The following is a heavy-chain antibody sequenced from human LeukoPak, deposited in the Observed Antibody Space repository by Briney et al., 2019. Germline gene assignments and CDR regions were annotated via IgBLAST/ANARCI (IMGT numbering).Heavy chain of an antibody. J-gene: IGHJ6*03. CDR2: IYYSGST. CDR1: GGSISSSSYY. Sequence: SETLSLTCTVSGGSISSSSYYWGWIRQPPGKGLEWIGSIYYSGSTYYNPSLKSRVTISVDTSKNQFSLKLSSVTAADTAVYYCARWGYAGFGDRRPLYYYYYYMDVWGKGTTVTISS. D-gene: IGHD3-10*01. V-gene: IGHV4-39*07. CDR3: ARWGYAGFGDRRPLYYYYYYMDV.